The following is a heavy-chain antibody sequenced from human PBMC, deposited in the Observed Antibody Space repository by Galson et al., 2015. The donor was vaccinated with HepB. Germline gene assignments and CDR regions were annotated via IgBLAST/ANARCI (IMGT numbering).Heavy chain of an antibody. CDR1: GYTLTELS. D-gene: IGHD3-3*01. J-gene: IGHJ5*02. V-gene: IGHV1-24*01. CDR3: ATRIGDDFSSGPEAWFDP. Sequence: SVKVSCKVSGYTLTELSMHWVRQAPGKGLEWMGGFDPEDGETIYAQKFQGRVTMTEDTSTDTAYMELSSLRSEDTAVYYCATRIGDDFSSGPEAWFDPWGQGTLVTVS. CDR2: FDPEDGET.